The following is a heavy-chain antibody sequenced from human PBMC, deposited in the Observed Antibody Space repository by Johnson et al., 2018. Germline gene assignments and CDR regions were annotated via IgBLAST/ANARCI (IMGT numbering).Heavy chain of an antibody. V-gene: IGHV3-66*01. CDR3: AAEELASQRGYYGMDV. CDR2: IYSGGST. Sequence: VQLQESGGGLVQPGGSLRLSCAASGFTFSSNYMSWVRQAPGKGLEWVSVIYSGGSTYYADSVTGRFTISRDNSKNTLYLQMTTLRAEDTAVDYCAAEELASQRGYYGMDVWGQGTTVTVSS. CDR1: GFTFSSNY. D-gene: IGHD1-7*01. J-gene: IGHJ6*02.